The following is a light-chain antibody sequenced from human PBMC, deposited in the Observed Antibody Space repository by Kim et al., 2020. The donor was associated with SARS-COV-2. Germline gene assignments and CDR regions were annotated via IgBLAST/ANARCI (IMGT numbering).Light chain of an antibody. V-gene: IGLV1-47*01. J-gene: IGLJ2*01. CDR3: AAWDNSLSGVV. CDR2: NNN. Sequence: QSVLTQAPSASEPPGQRVTISCSGSSSNIGSTYVHWYQQLPGTAPKLLIYNNNQRPSGVPERFSGSKSGTSASLAISGLRSEDEADYYCAAWDNSLSGVVFGGGTQLTVL. CDR1: SSNIGSTY.